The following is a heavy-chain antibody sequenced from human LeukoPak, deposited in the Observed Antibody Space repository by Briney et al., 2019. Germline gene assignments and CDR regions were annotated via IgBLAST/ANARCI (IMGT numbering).Heavy chain of an antibody. CDR2: SSSSNSYI. D-gene: IGHD3-9*01. CDR3: ARDRLRFFDSYAFDV. CDR1: GFTFSSYS. Sequence: PGGSLRLSCAASGFTFSSYSMNWVRQAPGKGLEWVSSSSSSNSYIYYADSMKGRFTISRDNAKNSLYLQMNSLRAEDTAVYYCARDRLRFFDSYAFDVWGQGTMVTVSS. J-gene: IGHJ3*01. V-gene: IGHV3-21*04.